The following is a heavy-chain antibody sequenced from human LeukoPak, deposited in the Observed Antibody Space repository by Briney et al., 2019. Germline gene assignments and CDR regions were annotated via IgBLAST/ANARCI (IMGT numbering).Heavy chain of an antibody. CDR2: ISSSGSTI. D-gene: IGHD2-15*01. Sequence: GGSLRLSCAASGFTFSDYYMSWIRQAPGKGLEWVSYISSSGSTIYYADSVKGRFTISRDNSKNTLFLQMNSLRAEDTAVYYCAKSPKHIVVVVAAVLDAFDLWGQGTMVTVSS. CDR3: AKSPKHIVVVVAAVLDAFDL. CDR1: GFTFSDYY. V-gene: IGHV3-11*01. J-gene: IGHJ3*01.